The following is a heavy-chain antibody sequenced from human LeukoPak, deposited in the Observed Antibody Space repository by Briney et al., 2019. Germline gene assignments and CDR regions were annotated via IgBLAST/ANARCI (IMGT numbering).Heavy chain of an antibody. CDR1: GGSISSYY. V-gene: IGHV4-59*01. J-gene: IGHJ4*02. Sequence: SETLSLTCTVSGGSISSYYWSWIRQPPGKGLEWIGYIYHSGSTNYNPSLKSRATTSVDTSKNQFSLKLSSVTAADTAIYYCARSQMATINGGVDFWGQGTLVTVSS. CDR3: ARSQMATINGGVDF. CDR2: IYHSGST. D-gene: IGHD5-12*01.